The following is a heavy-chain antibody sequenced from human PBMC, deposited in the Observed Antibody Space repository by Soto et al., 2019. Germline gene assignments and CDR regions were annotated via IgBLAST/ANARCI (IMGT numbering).Heavy chain of an antibody. Sequence: PGGSLRLSCAASGFTFSSYAMSWIRQAPGKWLEWVSAISGSGGSTYYADSVKGRFTISRDNSKNTLYLQMNSLRAEDTAVYYCAKGRGYSYGYRPNWFDPWGQGXLVTVYS. V-gene: IGHV3-23*01. CDR2: ISGSGGST. D-gene: IGHD5-18*01. J-gene: IGHJ5*02. CDR1: GFTFSSYA. CDR3: AKGRGYSYGYRPNWFDP.